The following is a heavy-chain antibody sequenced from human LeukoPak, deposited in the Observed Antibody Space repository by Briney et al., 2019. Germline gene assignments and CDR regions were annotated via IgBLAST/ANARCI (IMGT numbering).Heavy chain of an antibody. CDR3: ARFAAGGSYYYYMDV. Sequence: GGSLRLSCAASGFIFSNYWIHRVRQAPGKGLEWVSNIGTSSTTIYYADSVKGRFTISRDNAKNSLYLQMNSLRADDTAVYYCARFAAGGSYYYYMDVWGKGTTVTVSS. V-gene: IGHV3-48*01. CDR1: GFIFSNYW. CDR2: IGTSSTTI. J-gene: IGHJ6*03. D-gene: IGHD6-25*01.